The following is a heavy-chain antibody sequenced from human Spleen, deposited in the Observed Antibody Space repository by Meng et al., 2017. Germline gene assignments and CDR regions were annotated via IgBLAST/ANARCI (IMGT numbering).Heavy chain of an antibody. V-gene: IGHV4-31*01. J-gene: IGHJ5*02. CDR3: ARDLSGYGWFDP. CDR1: GGSISSGGYY. Sequence: QVQLQEPGPGLVKPSQTLSLTCTGSGGSISSGGYYWSWIRQHPGKGLEWIGYFYYSGSTYYNPSLKSLVTISLDTSKNQFSLKLSSVTAADTAVYYCARDLSGYGWFDPWGQGTLVTVSS. D-gene: IGHD5-18*01. CDR2: FYYSGST.